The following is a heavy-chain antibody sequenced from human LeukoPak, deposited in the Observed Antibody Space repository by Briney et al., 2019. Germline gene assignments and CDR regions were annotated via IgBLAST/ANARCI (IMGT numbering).Heavy chain of an antibody. V-gene: IGHV3-30*02. D-gene: IGHD2-8*02. CDR1: GFTFGRSA. Sequence: GGSLRLSCGASGFTFGRSAMHWVRQGPGKGLEWVAYIAHHGNNKYYADSVKGRFTISRDNSKGSLYLQMNSLRADDTAVYYCAKDGSWSCTDWGQGTLVRVSS. J-gene: IGHJ4*02. CDR2: IAHHGNNK. CDR3: AKDGSWSCTD.